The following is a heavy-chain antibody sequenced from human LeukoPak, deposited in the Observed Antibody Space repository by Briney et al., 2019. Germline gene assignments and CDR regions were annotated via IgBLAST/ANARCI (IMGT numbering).Heavy chain of an antibody. CDR2: ISSSGGTI. CDR3: ASSVAGTGDNDAFDI. CDR1: GFTSKNHS. V-gene: IGHV3-48*01. Sequence: GKSLRLSCEASGFTSKNHSMNWVRQAPGRGLEWISFISSSGGTIYYADSVKGRFTISRDNVNNSLHLLMNSLRADDTAVYYCASSVAGTGDNDAFDIWGQGTMVTVSS. J-gene: IGHJ3*02. D-gene: IGHD6-19*01.